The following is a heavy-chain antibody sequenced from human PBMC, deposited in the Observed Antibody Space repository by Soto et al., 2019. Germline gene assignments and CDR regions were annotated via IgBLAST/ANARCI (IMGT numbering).Heavy chain of an antibody. CDR3: ARVIGWGVRDYYCIDV. V-gene: IGHV1-69*13. D-gene: IGHD3-10*01. CDR2: IIPIFGTA. CDR1: GGTFISYA. Sequence: GASVKVSCKGSGGTFISYAISWVRQAPGQGLEWMGGIIPIFGTANYAQKFQGRVTITADESTSRAYMELSSLRSEDTAVYYCARVIGWGVRDYYCIDVWGQGSTVTVSS. J-gene: IGHJ6*02.